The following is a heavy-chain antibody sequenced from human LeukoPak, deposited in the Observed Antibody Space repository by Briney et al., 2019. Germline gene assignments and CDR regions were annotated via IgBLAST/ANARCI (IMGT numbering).Heavy chain of an antibody. Sequence: SETLSLTCTVSGGSISGYYWTWIRQPAGKGLEWIGRIYSTGSTNYNPSLKSRVTMSVDTSNNQFSLKLSSVTAADTAVYYCARADFWSGYYTHFDCWGQGPWSPSPQ. CDR3: ARADFWSGYYTHFDC. V-gene: IGHV4-4*07. J-gene: IGHJ4*02. CDR1: GGSISGYY. D-gene: IGHD3-3*01. CDR2: IYSTGST.